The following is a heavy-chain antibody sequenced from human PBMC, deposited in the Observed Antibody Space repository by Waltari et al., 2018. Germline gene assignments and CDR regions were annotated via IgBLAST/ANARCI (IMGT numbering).Heavy chain of an antibody. V-gene: IGHV4-39*07. CDR3: ARDVDMSFYYYMDV. Sequence: QLQLQESGPRLVKPSETLSLSCTVSGGPISSNPYYWVWIRQPPGKGLEWIGSIYYSGSTYYNPSLKSRVTIAVDTAKNQVSLKLTSVSAAGTAVYYCARDVDMSFYYYMDVWGKGTTVTISS. CDR1: GGPISSNPYY. CDR2: IYYSGST. D-gene: IGHD2-21*01. J-gene: IGHJ6*03.